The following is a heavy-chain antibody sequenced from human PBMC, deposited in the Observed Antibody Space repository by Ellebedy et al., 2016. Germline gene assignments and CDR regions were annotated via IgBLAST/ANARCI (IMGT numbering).Heavy chain of an antibody. CDR1: GVSISSGGYS. Sequence: SETLSLTXAVSGVSISSGGYSWSWIRQPPGKGLGWIGYIYHSGSTYYNPSLKSRVTISVDRSKNQFSLKLSSMTAADTAVYYCARAATVPGYYYYYGMDVWGQGTTVTVSS. J-gene: IGHJ6*02. V-gene: IGHV4-30-2*01. D-gene: IGHD5-18*01. CDR3: ARAATVPGYYYYYGMDV. CDR2: IYHSGST.